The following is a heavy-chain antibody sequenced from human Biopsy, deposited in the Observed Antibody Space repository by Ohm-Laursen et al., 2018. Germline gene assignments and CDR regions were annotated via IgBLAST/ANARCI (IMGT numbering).Heavy chain of an antibody. CDR1: GFSFSSYG. CDR2: ISDDGRNK. D-gene: IGHD2-15*01. V-gene: IGHV3-30*03. CDR3: ARAYPPPGRRLVVVAGDFDC. Sequence: SLRLSCAASGFSFSSYGMHWVRQAPGKGLEWVAVISDDGRNKYYIDSVRGRFTISRDNAKNSLYLQMNSLRAEDTAVYYCARAYPPPGRRLVVVAGDFDCWGQGTRVTVSS. J-gene: IGHJ4*02.